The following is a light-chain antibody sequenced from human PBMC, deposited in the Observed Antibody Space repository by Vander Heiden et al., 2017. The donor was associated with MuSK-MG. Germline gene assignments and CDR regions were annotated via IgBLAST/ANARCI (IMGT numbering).Light chain of an antibody. V-gene: IGLV2-11*01. Sequence: QSALTQPRSVSGSPGQSVTISCTGTSSDVGGYHYVSWYQQHPGKAPQLMIYEVRKPPPGVPDCFPGSKAGNTASLTISGLQAEDEADYYCCSYAGSYSWVFGGGTKLTVL. J-gene: IGLJ3*02. CDR2: EVR. CDR3: CSYAGSYSWV. CDR1: SSDVGGYHY.